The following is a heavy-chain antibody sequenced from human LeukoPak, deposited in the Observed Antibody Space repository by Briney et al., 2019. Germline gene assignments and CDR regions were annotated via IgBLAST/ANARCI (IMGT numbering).Heavy chain of an antibody. D-gene: IGHD3-10*01. Sequence: GGSLRLSCAAAGFAVTSNYMSWVRQAPGKGLQWVSIVYSDGSTYYADSVKARFTISRDSSKNTLYLQMNSLRAEDTAVYYCAKTLAIRAHALDPWGQGTLVTVSS. J-gene: IGHJ5*02. V-gene: IGHV3-53*01. CDR1: GFAVTSNY. CDR3: AKTLAIRAHALDP. CDR2: VYSDGST.